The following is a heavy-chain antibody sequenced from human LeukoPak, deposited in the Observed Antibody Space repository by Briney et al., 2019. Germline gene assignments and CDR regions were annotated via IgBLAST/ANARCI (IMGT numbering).Heavy chain of an antibody. CDR3: AKTWGSWFDY. Sequence: PGESLRLSCADSRFTFSSYNMNWVRQAPGKGLEWVSYISSSSSTIYYADSVKGRFTISRDNAKNSLYLQMNSLRAEDTAVYYCAKTWGSWFDYWGQGTLVTVSS. CDR2: ISSSSSTI. J-gene: IGHJ4*02. V-gene: IGHV3-48*01. D-gene: IGHD7-27*01. CDR1: RFTFSSYN.